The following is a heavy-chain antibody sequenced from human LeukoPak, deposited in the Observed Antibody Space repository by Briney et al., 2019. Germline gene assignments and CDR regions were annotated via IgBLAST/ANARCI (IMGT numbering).Heavy chain of an antibody. J-gene: IGHJ4*02. Sequence: PGGSLRLSCAASGFIFSGYSMNWVRQAPGKGLEWISYISSSGTSTYHADSVKGRFTISRENAKKSLNLRMKSLRAEDTAVYYCVRGSGGYDPLDFDYWGRGTLVSVAS. CDR3: VRGSGGYDPLDFDY. V-gene: IGHV3-48*04. D-gene: IGHD5-12*01. CDR1: GFIFSGYS. CDR2: ISSSGTST.